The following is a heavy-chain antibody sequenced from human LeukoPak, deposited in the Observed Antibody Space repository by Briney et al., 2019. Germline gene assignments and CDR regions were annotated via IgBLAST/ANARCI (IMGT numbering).Heavy chain of an antibody. J-gene: IGHJ5*02. CDR1: GGSISSYY. CDR3: ARHPDYYGSGSSNWFDP. D-gene: IGHD3-10*01. CDR2: IYYSGST. Sequence: SETLSLTCTVSGGSISSYYWSWIRQPPGKGLEWIGYIYYSGSTNYNPSLKSRVTISVDTSKNQFPLKLSSVTAADTAVYYCARHPDYYGSGSSNWFDPWGQGTLVTVSS. V-gene: IGHV4-59*01.